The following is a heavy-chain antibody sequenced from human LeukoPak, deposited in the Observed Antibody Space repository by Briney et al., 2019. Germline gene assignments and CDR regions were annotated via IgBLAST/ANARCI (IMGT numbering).Heavy chain of an antibody. Sequence: QPGGSLRLSCAASGFTFSSYAMSWVRQAPGKGLEWVSAISGSGGSTYYADSVKGRFTISRDNSKNTLYLQMNSLRAEDTAVYYCAKANYDFWSGTDYYYYYMDVWGKGTTVTVSS. D-gene: IGHD3-3*01. V-gene: IGHV3-23*01. CDR2: ISGSGGST. J-gene: IGHJ6*03. CDR1: GFTFSSYA. CDR3: AKANYDFWSGTDYYYYYMDV.